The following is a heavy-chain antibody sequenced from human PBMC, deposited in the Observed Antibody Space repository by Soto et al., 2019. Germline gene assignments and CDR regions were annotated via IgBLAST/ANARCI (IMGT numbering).Heavy chain of an antibody. CDR1: GFTFSSYA. D-gene: IGHD2-15*01. CDR3: AKGDKSTCSGALRYDFDY. V-gene: IGHV3-23*01. J-gene: IGHJ4*02. CDR2: SSGGSGTT. Sequence: EVQLLESGGGLVQPGGSLRLSCAASGFTFSSYAMSWVRQTPGKGLEWVSTSSGGSGTTYHAESVKGRFTISRDNSKNTLYLQMNSLRAEDTAVYYCAKGDKSTCSGALRYDFDYWGQGTVVAVSS.